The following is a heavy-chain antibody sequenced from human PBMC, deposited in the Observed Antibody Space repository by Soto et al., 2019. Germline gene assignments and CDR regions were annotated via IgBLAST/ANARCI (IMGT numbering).Heavy chain of an antibody. CDR2: LSTSGSTM. CDR3: ARENSPAGLDV. D-gene: IGHD6-13*01. Sequence: PGGSLRLSCTASGFTFSNYEMTRVRQAPGKGLEWVSYLSTSGSTMYYADSVKGRFTISRDNAKNSLFLQMNSLRAEDTAVYYCARENSPAGLDVWGQGTTVTVSS. CDR1: GFTFSNYE. V-gene: IGHV3-48*03. J-gene: IGHJ6*02.